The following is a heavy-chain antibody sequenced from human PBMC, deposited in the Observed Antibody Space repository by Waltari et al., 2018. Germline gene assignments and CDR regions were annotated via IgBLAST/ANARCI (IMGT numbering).Heavy chain of an antibody. J-gene: IGHJ4*02. V-gene: IGHV4-38-2*01. CDR1: GYSISSGYY. CDR3: ARGPSRTPFGY. CDR2: IYHSGST. Sequence: QVQLQESGPGLVKPSETLSLTCAVSGYSISSGYYWGWIRQPPGKGLEWIGSIYHSGSTYYNPSLKSRVTISVDTSKNQFSLKLSSVTAADTAVYYCARGPSRTPFGYWGQGTLVTVSS.